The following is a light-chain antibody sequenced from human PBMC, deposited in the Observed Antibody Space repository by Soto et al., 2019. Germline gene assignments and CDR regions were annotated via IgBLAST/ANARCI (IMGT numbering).Light chain of an antibody. CDR2: AAS. Sequence: DTQKTQSTLSLSASVGDRDTITCRASQSIRNYLNWYQQKPGKAPKLLIYAASSMQSGVPSRFSGSGSETDFTLTISSLQPDDSATYYCQQSFSPLWTFGQGTKVEV. J-gene: IGKJ1*01. CDR1: QSIRNY. V-gene: IGKV1-39*01. CDR3: QQSFSPLWT.